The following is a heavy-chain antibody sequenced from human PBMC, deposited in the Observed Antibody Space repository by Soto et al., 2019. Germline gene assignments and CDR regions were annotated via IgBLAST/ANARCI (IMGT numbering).Heavy chain of an antibody. CDR1: GYTFTNYA. Sequence: QVQLVQSGAEEKKPGASVKVSCKASGYTFTNYATHWVRQAPGQRLEWMGWINAGNGNTKYSQKFHGRVTITRDTSASTAYMELSSLRSEDTAVYYCARGSGYYLPDYWGQGTLVTVSS. CDR2: INAGNGNT. CDR3: ARGSGYYLPDY. V-gene: IGHV1-3*05. D-gene: IGHD5-12*01. J-gene: IGHJ4*02.